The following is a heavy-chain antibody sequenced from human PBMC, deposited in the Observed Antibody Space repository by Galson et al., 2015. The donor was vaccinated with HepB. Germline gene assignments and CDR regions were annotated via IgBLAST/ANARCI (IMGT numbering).Heavy chain of an antibody. D-gene: IGHD6-13*01. Sequence: SCKASGYTFTSYAMHWVRQAPGKGLEWVAVISYDGSNKYYADSVKGRFTISRDNSKNTLYLQMNSLRAEDTAVYYRARGYSSSWYLFDYWGQGTLVTVSS. J-gene: IGHJ4*02. V-gene: IGHV3-30-3*01. CDR2: ISYDGSNK. CDR3: ARGYSSSWYLFDY. CDR1: GYTFTSYA.